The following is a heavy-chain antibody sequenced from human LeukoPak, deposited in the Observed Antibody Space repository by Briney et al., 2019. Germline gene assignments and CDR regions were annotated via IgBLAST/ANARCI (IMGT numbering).Heavy chain of an antibody. V-gene: IGHV3-30*04. CDR1: GFTFSSYA. CDR3: ARDPDCSSTSCYASLRGGTDY. Sequence: GGSLRLSCAASGFTFSSYAMHWVRQAPGKGLEWVAVISCDGSNKYYADSVKGRFTISRDNSKNTLYLQMNSLRAEDTAVYYCARDPDCSSTSCYASLRGGTDYWGQGTLVTVSS. D-gene: IGHD2-2*01. CDR2: ISCDGSNK. J-gene: IGHJ4*02.